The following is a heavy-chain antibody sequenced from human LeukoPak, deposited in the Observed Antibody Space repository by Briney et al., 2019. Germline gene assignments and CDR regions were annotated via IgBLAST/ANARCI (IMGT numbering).Heavy chain of an antibody. V-gene: IGHV4-59*08. Sequence: SETLSLTCTVSGGSISSYYLSWIRQPPGKGLEWIGYIYYSGSTNYNPSLKSRVTISVDTSKNQFSLKLSSVTAADTAVYYCATQGYSSGWYMYYWGQGTLVTVSS. CDR1: GGSISSYY. CDR2: IYYSGST. D-gene: IGHD6-19*01. CDR3: ATQGYSSGWYMYY. J-gene: IGHJ4*02.